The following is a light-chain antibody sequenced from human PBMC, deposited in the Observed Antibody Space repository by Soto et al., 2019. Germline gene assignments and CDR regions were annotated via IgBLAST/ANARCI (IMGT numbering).Light chain of an antibody. V-gene: IGKV3-20*01. Sequence: EIVLTQSPGTLSLSPEERVTLSCRASQRVSGSYLAWYQQKRGQSPRLLIYDTSSRATGIPDRFSGSGSGTDFTLTISRLEPEDFAVYHCQQYGSSPYTFGQGTKLEIK. CDR1: QRVSGSY. CDR2: DTS. J-gene: IGKJ2*01. CDR3: QQYGSSPYT.